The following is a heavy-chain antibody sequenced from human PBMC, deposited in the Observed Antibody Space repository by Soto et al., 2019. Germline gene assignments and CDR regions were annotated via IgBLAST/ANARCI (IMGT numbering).Heavy chain of an antibody. V-gene: IGHV1-69*12. D-gene: IGHD3-10*01. CDR3: ARDRFPHYYGSGSSVWEY. J-gene: IGHJ4*02. CDR2: IIPIFGTA. CDR1: GGTFSSYA. Sequence: QVQLVQSGAEVKKPGSSVKVSCKASGGTFSSYAISWVRQAPGQGLEWMGGIIPIFGTANYAQKFQGRGTITADESTSTAYMGLSSLRSEDTAVYYCARDRFPHYYGSGSSVWEYWGQGTLVTVSS.